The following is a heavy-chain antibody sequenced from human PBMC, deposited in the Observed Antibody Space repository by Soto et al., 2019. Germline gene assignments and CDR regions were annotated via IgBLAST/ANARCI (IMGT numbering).Heavy chain of an antibody. V-gene: IGHV6-1*01. CDR3: AMRRYCSSTSCYARRDYYYYGMDV. CDR1: GDSVSSNSAA. CDR2: TYYRSKWYN. Sequence: PSQTLSLTCAISGDSVSSNSAAWNWVRQSPSRGLEWLGRTYYRSKWYNDYAVSVKSRITINPDTSKNQFSLQLNSVTPEDTAVYYCAMRRYCSSTSCYARRDYYYYGMDVWGQGTTVTVS. D-gene: IGHD2-2*01. J-gene: IGHJ6*02.